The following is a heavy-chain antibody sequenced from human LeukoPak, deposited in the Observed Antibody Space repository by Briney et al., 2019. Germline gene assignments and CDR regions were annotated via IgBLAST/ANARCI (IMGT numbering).Heavy chain of an antibody. CDR2: ISSSSSYI. J-gene: IGHJ4*02. D-gene: IGHD6-19*01. CDR3: AREFLAGRGVDY. Sequence: GGSLRLSCATSGFTFSSYRMNWVRQARGKGLEWVSSISSSSSYIYYADSVKGRFTISRDNAKNSLYLQMNSLRAEDTAVYYCAREFLAGRGVDYWGQGTLVTVSS. V-gene: IGHV3-21*01. CDR1: GFTFSSYR.